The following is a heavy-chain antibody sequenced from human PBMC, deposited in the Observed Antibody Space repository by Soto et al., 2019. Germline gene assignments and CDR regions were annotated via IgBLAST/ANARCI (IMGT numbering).Heavy chain of an antibody. CDR3: ARVPDY. Sequence: QLQLQESGSGLVKPSQTLSLTCAVSGGSISSGGYSWSWIRQPPGKGLEWIGYIYHSGSTYYNPSRXSXXTISVDRSKNQFSLKLSWGTAADTAVYSCARVPDYWGQGTLVTVSA. CDR1: GGSISSGGYS. J-gene: IGHJ4*02. V-gene: IGHV4-30-2*01. CDR2: IYHSGST.